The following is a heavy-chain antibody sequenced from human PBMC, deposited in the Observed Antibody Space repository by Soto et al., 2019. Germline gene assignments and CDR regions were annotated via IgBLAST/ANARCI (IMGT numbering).Heavy chain of an antibody. Sequence: GGSLRLSCAASGFTFSSYWMHWVRQAPGKGLVWVSRINSDGSSTSYADSVKGRFTISRDNAKNTLYLQMNSLRAEDTAVYYCARDQQLDYYYYGMDVWGQGTTVTVSS. CDR3: ARDQQLDYYYYGMDV. V-gene: IGHV3-74*01. CDR2: INSDGSST. J-gene: IGHJ6*02. CDR1: GFTFSSYW. D-gene: IGHD6-13*01.